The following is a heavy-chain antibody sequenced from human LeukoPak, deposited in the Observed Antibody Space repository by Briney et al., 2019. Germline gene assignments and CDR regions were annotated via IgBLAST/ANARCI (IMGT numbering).Heavy chain of an antibody. Sequence: SETLSLTCTVSGGSISSSSYYWGWIRQPPGKGLEWIGSIYYSGSTYYNPSLKSRVTISVDTSKNQFSLKLSSVTAADTAVYYCARRGYYGSGSYLDYWGQGTLVTVSS. CDR3: ARRGYYGSGSYLDY. CDR2: IYYSGST. CDR1: GGSISSSSYY. V-gene: IGHV4-39*01. J-gene: IGHJ4*02. D-gene: IGHD3-10*01.